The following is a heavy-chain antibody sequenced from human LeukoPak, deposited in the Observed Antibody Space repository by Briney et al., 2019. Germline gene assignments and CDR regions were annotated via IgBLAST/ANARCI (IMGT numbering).Heavy chain of an antibody. CDR1: GGTFSSYA. CDR3: ARYSVSISGVDP. V-gene: IGHV1-69*04. J-gene: IGHJ5*02. D-gene: IGHD7-27*01. Sequence: ASVKVSCKASGGTFSSYAISWVRQAPGQGLEWMGRIIPILGIANYAQEFQGRVTITADKSTSTAYMELSSLRSEDTAVYYCARYSVSISGVDPWGQGTLVTVSS. CDR2: IIPILGIA.